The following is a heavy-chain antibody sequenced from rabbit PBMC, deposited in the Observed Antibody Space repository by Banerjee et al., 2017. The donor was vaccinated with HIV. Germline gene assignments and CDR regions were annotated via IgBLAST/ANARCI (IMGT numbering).Heavy chain of an antibody. Sequence: QSLEESGGGLVKPEGSLTLTCTASGFDLSSYYYMCWVRQPPGKGLEWIACIYVGTSGSAYYASWAKGRFTISKTSSTTVTLQGTSLTAADTATYFCARDGYGGSSYYATYAFNLWGQGTLVTVS. D-gene: IGHD8-1*01. J-gene: IGHJ4*01. CDR2: IYVGTSGSA. V-gene: IGHV1S40*01. CDR1: GFDLSSYYY. CDR3: ARDGYGGSSYYATYAFNL.